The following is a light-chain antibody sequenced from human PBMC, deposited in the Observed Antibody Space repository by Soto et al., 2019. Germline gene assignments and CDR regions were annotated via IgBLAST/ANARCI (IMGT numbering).Light chain of an antibody. Sequence: QSVLTQSPSASASLGASVKLTCTLSSGHSSFAIAWHQQQPEKGPRHLMKLNSDGTHNKGDGIPDRFSGSSSGAERYLTISSLQSEDEADYYCQTWGAGTHVVFGGGTKLTVL. V-gene: IGLV4-69*01. CDR3: QTWGAGTHVV. J-gene: IGLJ2*01. CDR1: SGHSSFA. CDR2: LNSDGTH.